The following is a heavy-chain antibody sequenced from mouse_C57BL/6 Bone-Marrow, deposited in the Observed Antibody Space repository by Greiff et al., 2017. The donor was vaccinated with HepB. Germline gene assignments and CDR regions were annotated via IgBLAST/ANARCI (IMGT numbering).Heavy chain of an antibody. CDR1: GFNIKDYY. Sequence: EVQLQQSGAELVKPGASVKLSCTASGFNIKDYYMHWVKQRTEQGLEWIGRIDPEDGDIKYAQKFQGKATITADTSSNTAYLQLSSLTSEDTAVYYCAPSPHDYGSSYGYAMDYWGQGTSVTVSS. CDR2: IDPEDGDI. CDR3: APSPHDYGSSYGYAMDY. V-gene: IGHV14-2*01. J-gene: IGHJ4*01. D-gene: IGHD1-1*01.